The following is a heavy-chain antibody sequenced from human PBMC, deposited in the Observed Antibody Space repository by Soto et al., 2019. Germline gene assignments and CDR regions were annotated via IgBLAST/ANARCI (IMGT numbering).Heavy chain of an antibody. J-gene: IGHJ4*02. D-gene: IGHD1-26*01. V-gene: IGHV4-59*01. CDR3: ARKRVGATAHFDY. CDR2: IYYSGST. Sequence: SSETLSLTCTVSGGSISSYYWSWIRQPPGKGLEWIGYIYYSGSTNYNPSLKSRVTISVDTSKNQFSLKLSSVTAADTAVYYCARKRVGATAHFDYWGQGTLVTVSS. CDR1: GGSISSYY.